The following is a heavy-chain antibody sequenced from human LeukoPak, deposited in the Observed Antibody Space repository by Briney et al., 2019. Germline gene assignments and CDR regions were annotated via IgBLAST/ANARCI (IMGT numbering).Heavy chain of an antibody. CDR3: ARRIPAAGHSSYYFDS. CDR1: GGSISSYY. D-gene: IGHD6-13*01. CDR2: IYYSGST. J-gene: IGHJ4*02. Sequence: PSETLSLTCTVPGGSISSYYWSWIRQPPGKGLEWIGYIYYSGSTNYNPSLKSRATISVDTSKSQFSLELSSVTAADTAVYYCARRIPAAGHSSYYFDSWGQGALVTVSS. V-gene: IGHV4-59*01.